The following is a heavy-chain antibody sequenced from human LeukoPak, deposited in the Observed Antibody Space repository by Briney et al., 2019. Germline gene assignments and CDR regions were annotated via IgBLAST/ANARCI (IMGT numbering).Heavy chain of an antibody. CDR1: GGSFSGYY. D-gene: IGHD4-17*01. V-gene: IGHV4-34*01. CDR2: INHSGST. Sequence: SETLSLTCAVYGGSFSGYYRSWIRQPPGKGLEWIGEINHSGSTNYNPSLKSRVTISVDTSKNQFSLKLSSVTAADTAVYYCASEDGDYGTTVHNYWGQGTLVTVSS. CDR3: ASEDGDYGTTVHNY. J-gene: IGHJ4*02.